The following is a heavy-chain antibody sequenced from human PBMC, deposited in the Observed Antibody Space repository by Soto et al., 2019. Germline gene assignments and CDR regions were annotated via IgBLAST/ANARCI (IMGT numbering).Heavy chain of an antibody. Sequence: EVQLVESGGGLVQPGGSLRLSCAASGFTVSSNYMSWVRQAPGKGLEWVSVIYSGGSTYYADSVKGRFTISRDNSKNMLXLXXNSXXVEXTAVYYCARGDDELGYWGQGTLVTVSS. CDR2: IYSGGST. V-gene: IGHV3-66*01. CDR1: GFTVSSNY. D-gene: IGHD6-6*01. J-gene: IGHJ4*02. CDR3: ARGDDELGY.